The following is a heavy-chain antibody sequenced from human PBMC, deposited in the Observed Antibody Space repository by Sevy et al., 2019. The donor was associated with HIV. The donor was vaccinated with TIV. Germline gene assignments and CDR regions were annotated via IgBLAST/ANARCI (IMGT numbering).Heavy chain of an antibody. V-gene: IGHV3-23*01. J-gene: IGHJ2*01. CDR3: AKDCYYDSSGYYWNWYFDL. Sequence: GGSLRLSCAASGFTFSSYAMSWVRQAPGKGLEWVSAISGSGGSTYYADSVKGRFTISRDNSKNTLYLQMNSLMAGDTAVYYCAKDCYYDSSGYYWNWYFDLWGRGTLVTVSS. CDR2: ISGSGGST. CDR1: GFTFSSYA. D-gene: IGHD3-22*01.